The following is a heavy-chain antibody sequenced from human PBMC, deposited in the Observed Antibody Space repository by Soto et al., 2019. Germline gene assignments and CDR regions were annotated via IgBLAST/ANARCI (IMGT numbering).Heavy chain of an antibody. Sequence: GGSLRLSCAASGFTFSNYAMAWVRQAPGNGLEWVSTINYSGSSTFYVDSVRGRLTISRDNSKNTLYLQMNSLRAEDTAVYYCAKDWYYYDSSGYYYMENAFDIWGQGTMVTVS. D-gene: IGHD3-22*01. CDR3: AKDWYYYDSSGYYYMENAFDI. CDR1: GFTFSNYA. V-gene: IGHV3-23*01. CDR2: INYSGSST. J-gene: IGHJ3*02.